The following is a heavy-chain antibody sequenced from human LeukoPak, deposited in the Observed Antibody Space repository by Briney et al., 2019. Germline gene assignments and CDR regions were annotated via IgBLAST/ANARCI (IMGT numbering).Heavy chain of an antibody. CDR2: INHSGST. CDR3: ARGVYAIIDAFDI. Sequence: PSETLSLTCAVYGGSFSGYYWSWIRQPPGKGLEWIGEINHSGSTNYNPSLKSRVTISVDTSKNQFPLKLSSVTAADTAVYYCARGVYAIIDAFDIWGQGTMVTVSS. D-gene: IGHD2-8*01. J-gene: IGHJ3*02. CDR1: GGSFSGYY. V-gene: IGHV4-34*01.